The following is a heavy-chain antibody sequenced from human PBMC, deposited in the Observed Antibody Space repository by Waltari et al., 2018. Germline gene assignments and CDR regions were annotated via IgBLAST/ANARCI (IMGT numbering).Heavy chain of an antibody. CDR3: ARPGGITITYWYMDV. D-gene: IGHD3-10*01. V-gene: IGHV1-69*01. Sequence: QVHLVQSGAEVKKPGSSVTVSCTTSGGPFSSYAINWVRQAPAQGLEWMGGISPVLGTPDYTQNCLGRVSITADDSANTVYMELRGLRYEDTAVYYCARPGGITITYWYMDVWGKGTAVTVSS. CDR2: ISPVLGTP. J-gene: IGHJ6*03. CDR1: GGPFSSYA.